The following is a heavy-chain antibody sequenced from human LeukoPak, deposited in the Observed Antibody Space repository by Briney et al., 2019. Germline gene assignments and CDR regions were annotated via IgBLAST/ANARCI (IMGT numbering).Heavy chain of an antibody. Sequence: SETLSLTCTVSGGSISSGSYYWSWIRQPAGKGLEWIGRIYTSGSTNYNPSLKSRVTISVDTSKNQFSLKLSSVTAADTAVYYCGRNSSRYSYGLDWGQGTLVTVSS. J-gene: IGHJ4*02. CDR2: IYTSGST. D-gene: IGHD5-18*01. CDR1: GGSISSGSYY. V-gene: IGHV4-61*02. CDR3: GRNSSRYSYGLD.